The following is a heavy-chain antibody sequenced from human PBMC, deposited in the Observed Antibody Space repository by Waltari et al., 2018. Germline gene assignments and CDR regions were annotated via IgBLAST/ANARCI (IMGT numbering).Heavy chain of an antibody. CDR1: GYTFTSYG. V-gene: IGHV1-18*01. CDR2: ISAYNGNT. Sequence: QVQLVQSGAEVKKPGASVKVSCKASGYTFTSYGISWVRQAPGQGLEWMGWISAYNGNTNYAQKLQGRVTMTTDTSTSTAYMELRSLRSDDTAVYYCARGGNIVVVPALLTDYYYMYVWGKGTTVTVSS. CDR3: ARGGNIVVVPALLTDYYYMYV. D-gene: IGHD2-2*01. J-gene: IGHJ6*03.